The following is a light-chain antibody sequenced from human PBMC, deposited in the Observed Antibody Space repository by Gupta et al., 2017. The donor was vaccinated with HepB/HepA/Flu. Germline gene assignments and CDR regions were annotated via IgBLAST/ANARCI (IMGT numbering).Light chain of an antibody. Sequence: SYVLTQPPSVSVAPGKTARITWGGNNIGSRSVHWYQQKPGQAPVVVVYDDSDRPSGIPERFSGSNSGNTATLTISRVEAGDEADYYCQVWDSSNDHPVIFGGGTKLTVL. V-gene: IGLV3-21*03. CDR1: NIGSRS. J-gene: IGLJ2*01. CDR3: QVWDSSNDHPVI. CDR2: DDS.